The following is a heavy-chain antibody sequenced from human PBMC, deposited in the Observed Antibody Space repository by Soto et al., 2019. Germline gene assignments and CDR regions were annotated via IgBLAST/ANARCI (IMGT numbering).Heavy chain of an antibody. Sequence: SENLSLTLGVSGYSIASGYYWAWIRQSPRKGLEWIGSIYHAGSVYYNPSLNSRVAVSLDTSKNQFSLKLTSVTAAETAVYYCARTFDYSGMDVWGQGTTVTVSS. V-gene: IGHV4-38-2*01. CDR1: GYSIASGYY. CDR2: IYHAGSV. CDR3: ARTFDYSGMDV. J-gene: IGHJ6*02.